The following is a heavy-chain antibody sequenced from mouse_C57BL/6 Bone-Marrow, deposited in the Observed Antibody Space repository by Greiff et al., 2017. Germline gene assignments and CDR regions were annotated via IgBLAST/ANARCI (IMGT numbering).Heavy chain of an antibody. V-gene: IGHV1-59*01. Sequence: QVQLKQPGAELVRPGTSVKLSCKASGYTFTSYWMHWVKQRPGQGLEWIGVIDPSDSYTNYNQKFKGKATLTVDTSSSTAYMQLSSRTSEDSAVYYCARSGPYYYGSSYSYYFDYWGQGTTLTVSS. D-gene: IGHD1-1*01. CDR2: IDPSDSYT. CDR3: ARSGPYYYGSSYSYYFDY. J-gene: IGHJ2*01. CDR1: GYTFTSYW.